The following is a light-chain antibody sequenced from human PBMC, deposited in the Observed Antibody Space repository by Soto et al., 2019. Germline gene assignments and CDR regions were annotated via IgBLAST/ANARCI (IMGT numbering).Light chain of an antibody. Sequence: DIVMTQSPLSLPVTPGEPASISCRSSQSILHSNGYNYLDWYLQKPGQSPQLLIYLGSNRASGVPDRFSGSGSDTDFTLKISRVEAEDVGGYYCMQALQTPWTFGQGTKVEIK. CDR3: MQALQTPWT. CDR1: QSILHSNGYNY. V-gene: IGKV2-28*01. CDR2: LGS. J-gene: IGKJ1*01.